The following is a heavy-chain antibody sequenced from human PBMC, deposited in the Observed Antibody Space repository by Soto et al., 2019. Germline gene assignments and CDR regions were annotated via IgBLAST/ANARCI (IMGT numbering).Heavy chain of an antibody. CDR2: INGDGSST. CDR3: VRQRFHGGYYYYYMDV. V-gene: IGHV3-74*01. CDR1: GFTFSNYW. J-gene: IGHJ6*03. D-gene: IGHD3-16*01. Sequence: EVQLVESGGGLVQPGGYLSLSCEASGFTFSNYWMHWVRQAPGKGLVWVARINGDGSSTRNADSVKGRFTISRDNAKNTLYLQMNSLGAEDTAVYYCVRQRFHGGYYYYYMDVWGKGTTVTVSS.